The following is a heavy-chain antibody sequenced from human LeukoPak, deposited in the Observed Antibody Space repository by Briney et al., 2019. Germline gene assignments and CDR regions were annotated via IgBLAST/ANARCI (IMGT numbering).Heavy chain of an antibody. CDR1: GGSVSSAGYF. V-gene: IGHV4-31*03. CDR2: IYYSGST. J-gene: IGHJ5*02. D-gene: IGHD2-15*01. Sequence: SQTLSLTCTVSGGSVSSAGYFWTWIRQHPGKGLEWIGYIYYSGSTYYTPSLKSRVIISADTSTNQFSLNLSSATAADTAVYYCARVSFHSGGPGPWGQGTLVTVSS. CDR3: ARVSFHSGGPGP.